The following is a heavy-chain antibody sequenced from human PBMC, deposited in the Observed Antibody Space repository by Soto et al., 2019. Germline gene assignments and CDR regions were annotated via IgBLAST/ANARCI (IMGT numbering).Heavy chain of an antibody. J-gene: IGHJ3*02. V-gene: IGHV4-59*11. D-gene: IGHD3-16*01. Sequence: QVQLQESGPALVKPSETLSLTCSVSGDSITKHYWNWIRQPPGKELEWIGFTHHSGGALYNPSLRRRVTMSVDRSKSKFSLRVSSVTAADTAVYYCASWGETVSSPHVRGFDIWGQGAMVTVSS. CDR2: THHSGGA. CDR3: ASWGETVSSPHVRGFDI. CDR1: GDSITKHY.